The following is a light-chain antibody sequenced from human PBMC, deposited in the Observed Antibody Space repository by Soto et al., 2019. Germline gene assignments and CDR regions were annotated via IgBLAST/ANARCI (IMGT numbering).Light chain of an antibody. V-gene: IGLV2-11*01. Sequence: QSALTQPRSVSGSPGQSVTISCTGTSSDVGGYNYVSWYQQHPGKAPKLMIYDVSNRPSGVPDRFSGFKSGSTASLTISELQPDDEADYYCISFTPSTTTHWVFGGGTKLTVL. CDR3: ISFTPSTTTHWV. J-gene: IGLJ3*02. CDR1: SSDVGGYNY. CDR2: DVS.